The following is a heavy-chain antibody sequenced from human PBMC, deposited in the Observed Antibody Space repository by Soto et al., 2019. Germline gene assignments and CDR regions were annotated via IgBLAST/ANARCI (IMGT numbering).Heavy chain of an antibody. D-gene: IGHD2-8*02. J-gene: IGHJ6*02. CDR3: ATSVGIAPTGEDGMDV. CDR1: GGTFRIYV. Sequence: SVKVSCKASGGTFRIYVFSWVRQAPGQGPEWIGGIIPILTTPNYAQKFHGRVTIVADESTTTVYMELSSLKSEDTAVYYCATSVGIAPTGEDGMDVWG. CDR2: IIPILTTP. V-gene: IGHV1-69*13.